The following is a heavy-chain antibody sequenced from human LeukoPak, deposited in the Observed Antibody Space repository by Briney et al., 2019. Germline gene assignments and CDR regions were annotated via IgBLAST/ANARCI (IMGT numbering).Heavy chain of an antibody. CDR2: INYSGST. D-gene: IGHD5-18*01. CDR3: ARGRLTNGYSYGYLYAFDI. J-gene: IGHJ3*02. Sequence: SQTLSLTCAVYGGSFSGYYWSWTRQPPGKGLEWIGEINYSGSTNYNPSLKSRVTISVDTSKNQFSLKLSSVTAADTAVYYCARGRLTNGYSYGYLYAFDIWGQGTMVTVSS. CDR1: GGSFSGYY. V-gene: IGHV4-34*01.